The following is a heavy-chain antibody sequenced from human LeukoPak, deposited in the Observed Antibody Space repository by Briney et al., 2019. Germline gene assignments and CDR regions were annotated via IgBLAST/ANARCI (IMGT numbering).Heavy chain of an antibody. CDR2: IIPSLDVA. Sequence: SVKVSCKASGDTFIPYTFSWVRQAPGQGLEWIGRIIPSLDVANYAQKFQGRVTLSADRDTATTYMEVTSLRSEDTAMYYCARDHCSPGTCLGGHWGQGTLVTVSS. J-gene: IGHJ4*02. CDR1: GDTFIPYT. V-gene: IGHV1-69*04. D-gene: IGHD2-15*01. CDR3: ARDHCSPGTCLGGH.